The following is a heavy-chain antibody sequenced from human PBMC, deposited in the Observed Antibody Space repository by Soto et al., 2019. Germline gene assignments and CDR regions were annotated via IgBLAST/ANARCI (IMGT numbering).Heavy chain of an antibody. J-gene: IGHJ6*03. CDR1: GYTFTSYD. V-gene: IGHV1-8*01. Sequence: ASVKVSCKASGYTFTSYDINWVRQATGQGLEWMGWMNPNSGNTGYAQKFQGRVTMTRNTSISTAYMELSSLRSEDTAVYYRARGGGLTVTTYYYYYYMDVWGKRTTVTVSS. CDR3: ARGGGLTVTTYYYYYYMDV. D-gene: IGHD4-17*01. CDR2: MNPNSGNT.